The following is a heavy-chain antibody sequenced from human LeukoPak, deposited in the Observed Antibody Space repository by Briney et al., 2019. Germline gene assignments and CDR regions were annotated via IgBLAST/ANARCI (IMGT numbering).Heavy chain of an antibody. D-gene: IGHD4-17*01. V-gene: IGHV3-53*01. CDR3: ARERPTATTRAFDI. CDR1: GFTVSSNY. J-gene: IGHJ3*02. Sequence: GGSLRLSCAASGFTVSSNYMSWVRQAPGKGLEWVSIIYTGGSTHCADSVKGRFTISRDNSKNTLYLQMNSLRAEDTALYYCARERPTATTRAFDIWGQGTMVTVSS. CDR2: IYTGGST.